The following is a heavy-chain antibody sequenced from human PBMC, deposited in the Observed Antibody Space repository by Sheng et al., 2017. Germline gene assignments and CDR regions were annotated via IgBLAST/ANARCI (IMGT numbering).Heavy chain of an antibody. V-gene: IGHV3-30-3*01. CDR3: ARDHSSSWLLLDV. D-gene: IGHD6-13*01. CDR1: GFTFSSYA. Sequence: QVQLVESGGGVVQPGRSLRLSCAASGFTFSSYAMHWVRQAPGKGLEWVAVISYDGSNKYYADSVKGRFTISRDNSKNTLYLQMNSLRAEDTAVYYCARDHSSSWLLLDVWGKGTTVTVSS. CDR2: ISYDGSNK. J-gene: IGHJ6*04.